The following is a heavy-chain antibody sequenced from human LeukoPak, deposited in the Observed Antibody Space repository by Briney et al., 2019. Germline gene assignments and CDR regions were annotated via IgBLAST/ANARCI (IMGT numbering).Heavy chain of an antibody. CDR1: GGTFSSYA. Sequence: GASVKVSCKASGGTFSSYAISWVRQAPGQGLEWMGGIIPIFGTANYAQKFQGRVTITADESTSTAYMELSSLRSEDTAVYYCARDGYKGFGWYFDLWGRGTLVTVSP. D-gene: IGHD5-24*01. V-gene: IGHV1-69*13. J-gene: IGHJ2*01. CDR2: IIPIFGTA. CDR3: ARDGYKGFGWYFDL.